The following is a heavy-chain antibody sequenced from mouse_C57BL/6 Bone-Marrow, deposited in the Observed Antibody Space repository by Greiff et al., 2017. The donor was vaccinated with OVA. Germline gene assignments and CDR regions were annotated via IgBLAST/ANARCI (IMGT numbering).Heavy chain of an antibody. J-gene: IGHJ3*01. CDR1: GYTFTSYW. Sequence: VQLQQPGAEVVKPGASVKLSCKASGYTFTSYWMQWIKQRPGQGLEWIGEIDPSDTYTNYNQKFRAKATLTVDTSSSTAYMQLTSLTSEDSAVYYCASAVFAYGGQGTLVTVSA. V-gene: IGHV1-50*01. CDR3: ASAVFAY. CDR2: IDPSDTYT.